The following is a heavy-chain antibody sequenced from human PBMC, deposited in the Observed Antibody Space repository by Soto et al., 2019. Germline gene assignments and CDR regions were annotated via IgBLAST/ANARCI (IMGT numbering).Heavy chain of an antibody. Sequence: PGGSLRLSCAASGFTFSDYYMSWIRQAPGKGLERVSYISSSGSTIYYADSVKGRFTISRDNAKNLLYLQMNSLRAEDTAVYYCARWIAVAGTAVLSWFDPWGQGTLVTVSS. CDR2: ISSSGSTI. CDR3: ARWIAVAGTAVLSWFDP. V-gene: IGHV3-11*01. J-gene: IGHJ5*02. D-gene: IGHD6-19*01. CDR1: GFTFSDYY.